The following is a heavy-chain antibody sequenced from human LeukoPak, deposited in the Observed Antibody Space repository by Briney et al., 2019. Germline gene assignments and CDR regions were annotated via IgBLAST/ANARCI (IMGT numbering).Heavy chain of an antibody. CDR3: AKKMSITAASQVDY. CDR1: GFTFSSYA. V-gene: IGHV3-23*01. J-gene: IGHJ4*02. Sequence: HSGGSLRLSCAASGFTFSSYAMSWVRQAPGKGLEWVSAISSSGGSTDYTDSVKGRFTISRDNSKNTLYLQMNSLRAEDTAVYYCAKKMSITAASQVDYWGQGTLVTVSS. CDR2: ISSSGGST. D-gene: IGHD1-20*01.